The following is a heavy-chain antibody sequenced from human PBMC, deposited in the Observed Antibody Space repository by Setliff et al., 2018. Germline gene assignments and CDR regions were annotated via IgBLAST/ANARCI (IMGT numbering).Heavy chain of an antibody. CDR1: GYTFTSYA. V-gene: IGHV1-3*01. D-gene: IGHD2-15*01. CDR3: ARGGESGSWLRHFDY. CDR2: INAGNGNT. Sequence: ASVKVSCKASGYTFTSYAMHWVRQAPGQRLEWMGWINAGNGNTKYSQKFQGRVTITRDTSASTAYMELRSLRSDDTAVYYCARGGESGSWLRHFDYWGQGTLVTVSS. J-gene: IGHJ4*02.